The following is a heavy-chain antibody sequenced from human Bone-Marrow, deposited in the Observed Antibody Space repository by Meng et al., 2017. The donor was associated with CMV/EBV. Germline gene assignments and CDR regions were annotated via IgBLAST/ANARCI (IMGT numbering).Heavy chain of an antibody. CDR1: GFTFSSYA. V-gene: IGHV3-9*01. J-gene: IGHJ4*02. Sequence: SLKISCAASGFTFSSYAMHWVRQAPGKGLEWVSGISWNSGSIGYADSVKGRFTISRDDARNTLYLQMNSLRADDTAVYYCARSTSSSTDYWGWGQGILVTVSS. CDR2: ISWNSGSI. D-gene: IGHD6-6*01. CDR3: ARSTSSSTDYWG.